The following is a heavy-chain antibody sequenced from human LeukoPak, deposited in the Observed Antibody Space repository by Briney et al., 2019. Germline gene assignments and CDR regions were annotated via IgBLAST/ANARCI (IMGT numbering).Heavy chain of an antibody. J-gene: IGHJ1*01. CDR2: ISNTGGST. D-gene: IGHD2-15*01. CDR1: GFSFNTYA. CDR3: AQQVGYCSSGSCYLTY. V-gene: IGHV3-23*01. Sequence: GGSLRLSCAASGFSFNTYAMSWVRQAPGKGLEWVSAISNTGGSTYYADSVKGRFTISRDKSKNTLSLQMSSLRAEDTAVYYCAQQVGYCSSGSCYLTYWGQGTLVTVSS.